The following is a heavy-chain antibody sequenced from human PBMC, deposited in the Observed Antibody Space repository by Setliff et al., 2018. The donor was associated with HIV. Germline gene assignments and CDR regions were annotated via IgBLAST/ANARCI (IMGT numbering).Heavy chain of an antibody. Sequence: ASVKVSCKASGYTFTSYAMNWVRQAPGQGLEWMGWINTNTGNPTYAQGFTGRFVFSLDTSVSPAYLQISSLKAEDTAVYYCASPDPLIGVSHYDSSGYRRNYYYYYGMDVWGQGTTVTVSS. CDR1: GYTFTSYA. CDR3: ASPDPLIGVSHYDSSGYRRNYYYYYGMDV. V-gene: IGHV7-4-1*02. J-gene: IGHJ6*02. CDR2: INTNTGNP. D-gene: IGHD3-22*01.